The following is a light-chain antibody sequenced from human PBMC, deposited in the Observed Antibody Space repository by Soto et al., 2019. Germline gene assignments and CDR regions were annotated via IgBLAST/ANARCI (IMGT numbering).Light chain of an antibody. J-gene: IGKJ1*01. V-gene: IGKV1-5*03. Sequence: DIPMTQSPSTLSASVGDRITITCRASQSISSWFACYQQKPVKAPKLLIYKASSLEGGVPSRFSGSGSGTEFTLTISSLQPDDYATYYCQHYNSYSEAFGQGTKVDIK. CDR3: QHYNSYSEA. CDR1: QSISSW. CDR2: KAS.